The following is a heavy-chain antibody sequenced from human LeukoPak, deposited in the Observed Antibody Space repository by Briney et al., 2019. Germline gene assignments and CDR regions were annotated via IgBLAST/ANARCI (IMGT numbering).Heavy chain of an antibody. Sequence: PSETLSLTFTVSGGSISSYYWSWIRQPAGKGLEWIGRIYTSGSTNYNPSLKSRVTMSVDTSKNQFSLKLSSVTAADTAVYYCARDGVAGRKGWFDPWGQGTLVTVSS. CDR3: ARDGVAGRKGWFDP. J-gene: IGHJ5*02. CDR1: GGSISSYY. D-gene: IGHD6-19*01. V-gene: IGHV4-4*07. CDR2: IYTSGST.